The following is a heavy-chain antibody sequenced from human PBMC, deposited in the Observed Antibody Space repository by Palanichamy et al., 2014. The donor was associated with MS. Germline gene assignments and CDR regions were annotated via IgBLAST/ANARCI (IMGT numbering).Heavy chain of an antibody. D-gene: IGHD3-10*01. J-gene: IGHJ6*02. V-gene: IGHV4-59*01. CDR3: ARDRGWSREGYYGMDV. CDR1: GGSISSYY. Sequence: QVQLQESGPGLVKPSETLSLTCTVFGGSISSYYWSWIRQPPGKGLEWIGYIYYSGSTNYNPSLKSRVTISLDTSKNQFSLKLSSVTAADTAVYYCARDRGWSREGYYGMDVWGQGTTVTVSS. CDR2: IYYSGST.